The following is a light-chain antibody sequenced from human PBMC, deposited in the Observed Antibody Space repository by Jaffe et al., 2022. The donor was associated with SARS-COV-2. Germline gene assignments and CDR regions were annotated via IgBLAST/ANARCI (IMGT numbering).Light chain of an antibody. CDR2: NNN. CDR1: SSNVGSNT. V-gene: IGLV1-44*01. Sequence: QSVLTQPPSASGTPGQRVTISCSGSSSNVGSNTVNWYQQLPGTAPKLLIYNNNQRPSGVPDRFSGSKSGTSASLAVSGLQSEDEADYYCAAWGDSLNGYVFGTGTKVTVL. CDR3: AAWGDSLNGYV. J-gene: IGLJ1*01.